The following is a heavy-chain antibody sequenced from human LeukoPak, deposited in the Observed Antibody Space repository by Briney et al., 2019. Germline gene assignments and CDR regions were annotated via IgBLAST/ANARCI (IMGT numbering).Heavy chain of an antibody. CDR1: GGSFSAYF. V-gene: IGHV4-34*01. CDR3: ARGDVALDY. D-gene: IGHD2-21*01. CDR2: INQSGST. Sequence: PSEALSPTCAVYGGSFSAYFLSWIRQPPGKGLEWIGEINQSGSTNYNPSLKGRVTISVDTSKNQFSLKLSSVTAADTAVYYCARGDVALDYWGQGTLVTVSS. J-gene: IGHJ4*02.